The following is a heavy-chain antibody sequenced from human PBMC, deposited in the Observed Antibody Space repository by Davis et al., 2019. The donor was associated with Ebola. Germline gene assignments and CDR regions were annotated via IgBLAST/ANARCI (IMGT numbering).Heavy chain of an antibody. CDR2: INHSGST. J-gene: IGHJ4*02. CDR3: ARGSRQWLRSMGY. D-gene: IGHD5-12*01. Sequence: SETLSLTCAVSGDSISSAGYYWSWLRQPPGKGLEWIGEINHSGSTNYNPSLKSRVTISVDTSKNQFSLKLSSVTAADTAVYYCARGSRQWLRSMGYWGQGTLVTVSS. CDR1: GDSISSAGYY. V-gene: IGHV4-34*01.